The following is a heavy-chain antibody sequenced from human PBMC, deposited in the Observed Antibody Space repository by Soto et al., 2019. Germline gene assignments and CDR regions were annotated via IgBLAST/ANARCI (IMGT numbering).Heavy chain of an antibody. D-gene: IGHD2-15*01. V-gene: IGHV1-69*12. CDR3: AGGSSRDPGRGGTDDY. CDR1: GGTFSSYA. CDR2: IIPIFGTA. Sequence: QVQLVQSGAEVKKPGSSVKVSCKASGGTFSSYAISWVRQAPGQGLEWMGGIIPIFGTANYAQKFQGRVTITADESTSTADLELSSRRSEDPAVYYCAGGSSRDPGRGGTDDYWGQGTLVTVSS. J-gene: IGHJ4*02.